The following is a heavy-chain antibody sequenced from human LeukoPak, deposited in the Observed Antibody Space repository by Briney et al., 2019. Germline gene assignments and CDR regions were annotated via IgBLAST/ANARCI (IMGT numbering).Heavy chain of an antibody. CDR1: GFTFSSYA. CDR3: ARDARGYSLGAFDT. Sequence: PGGSLRLSCAASGFTFSSYAMSWVRQAPGKGLEWVSSISSSSSYIYYADSVKGRFTISRDNAKNSLYLQMNSLRAEDTAVYYCARDARGYSLGAFDTWGQGTMVTVSS. J-gene: IGHJ3*02. V-gene: IGHV3-21*01. D-gene: IGHD5-18*01. CDR2: ISSSSSYI.